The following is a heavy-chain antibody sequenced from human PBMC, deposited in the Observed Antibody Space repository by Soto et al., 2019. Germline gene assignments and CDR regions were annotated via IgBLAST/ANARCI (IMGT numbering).Heavy chain of an antibody. Sequence: TGGSLRLSCAASGLIFSNYKMHWVRQAPGKGLVWVSRINTDGSITYYADSVKGRFTISRDNSKNTLYLQMNSLRAEDTAVYYYAKRVTSGWGYYYYMDVWGKGTTVTVSS. D-gene: IGHD6-19*01. CDR1: GLIFSNYK. V-gene: IGHV3-74*01. J-gene: IGHJ6*03. CDR3: AKRVTSGWGYYYYMDV. CDR2: INTDGSIT.